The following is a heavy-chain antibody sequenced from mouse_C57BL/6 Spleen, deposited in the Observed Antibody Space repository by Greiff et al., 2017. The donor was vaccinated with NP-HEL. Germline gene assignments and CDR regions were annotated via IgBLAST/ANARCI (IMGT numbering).Heavy chain of an antibody. D-gene: IGHD2-1*01. J-gene: IGHJ4*01. CDR2: ISSGGDYI. CDR1: GFTFSSYA. V-gene: IGHV5-9-1*02. Sequence: DVMLVESGEGLVKPGGSLKLSCAASGFTFSSYAMSWVRQTPEKRLEWVAYISSGGDYIYYADTVKGRFTISRDNARNTLYLQMSSLKSEDTAMYYCTSLYGNYDYYAMDYWGQGTSVTVSS. CDR3: TSLYGNYDYYAMDY.